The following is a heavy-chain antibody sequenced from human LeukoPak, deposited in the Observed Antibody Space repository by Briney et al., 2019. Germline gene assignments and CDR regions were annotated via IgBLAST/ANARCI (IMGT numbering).Heavy chain of an antibody. J-gene: IGHJ4*02. CDR2: INPNSGGT. Sequence: ASVKVSCKASGYTFTGHYMYWVRQAPGQGLEWMGWINPNSGGTNYAQKFQGRVTMTRDTSISTAYMELSSLRSDDTAVYYCAREGRTLPAFDYWGQGTQVTVSS. D-gene: IGHD1-14*01. V-gene: IGHV1-2*02. CDR3: AREGRTLPAFDY. CDR1: GYTFTGHY.